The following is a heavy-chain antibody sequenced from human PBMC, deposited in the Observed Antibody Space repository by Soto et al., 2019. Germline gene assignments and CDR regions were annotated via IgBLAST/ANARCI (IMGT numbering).Heavy chain of an antibody. J-gene: IGHJ6*02. V-gene: IGHV4-30-2*01. CDR2: IYYSGTT. Sequence: QLRLQESGSGLVKPSQTLSLTCTVSNGSVSSGTYSWSWVRQPPGKGLEWIGYIYYSGTTYYTPSLKSRLTMSMDRANDHFSLNSTSVSAADTAVFFCARGPYSYGMDVWGQGITVTVSS. CDR3: ARGPYSYGMDV. CDR1: NGSVSSGTYS.